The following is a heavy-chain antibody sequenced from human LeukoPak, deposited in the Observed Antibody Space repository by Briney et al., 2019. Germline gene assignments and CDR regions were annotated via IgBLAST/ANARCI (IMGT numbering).Heavy chain of an antibody. J-gene: IGHJ4*02. CDR2: ISYDGSNK. V-gene: IGHV3-30-3*01. CDR3: ARDLFSWSASGGGY. Sequence: PGGSLRLSCAASGFTFSSYAMHWVRQAPGKGLEWVAVISYDGSNKYYADSVKGRFTISGDNSKNTLYLQMNSLRAEDTAVYYCARDLFSWSASGGGYWGQGTLVTVSS. CDR1: GFTFSSYA. D-gene: IGHD4-23*01.